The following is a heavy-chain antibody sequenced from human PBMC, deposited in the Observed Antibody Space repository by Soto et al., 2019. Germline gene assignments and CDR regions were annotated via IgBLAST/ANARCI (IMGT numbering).Heavy chain of an antibody. CDR1: GFTFSSYA. CDR3: AKVPYGSGSYSLDY. J-gene: IGHJ4*02. CDR2: ISGSGGST. V-gene: IGHV3-23*01. D-gene: IGHD3-10*01. Sequence: GGSLRLSCAASGFTFSSYAMSWVRQAPGKGLEWVSAISGSGGSTYYADSVKGRFTISRDNSKNTLYLQMNSLRAEDTAVYYCAKVPYGSGSYSLDYWGQGSLVTVSS.